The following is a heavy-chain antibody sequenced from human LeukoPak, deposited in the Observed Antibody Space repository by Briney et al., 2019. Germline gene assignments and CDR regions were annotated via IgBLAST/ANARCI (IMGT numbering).Heavy chain of an antibody. D-gene: IGHD3-10*01. CDR2: MNHSGST. J-gene: IGHJ5*02. CDR1: GASISSNY. V-gene: IGHV4-34*01. Sequence: PSETLSLTCTVSGASISSNYWSWIRQPPGKGLEWIGEMNHSGSTNYNPSLKSRVTISVDTSKNQFSLKLSSVTAADTAVYYCARAYPQRYYYGPGSCRFDPWGQGTLVTVSS. CDR3: ARAYPQRYYYGPGSCRFDP.